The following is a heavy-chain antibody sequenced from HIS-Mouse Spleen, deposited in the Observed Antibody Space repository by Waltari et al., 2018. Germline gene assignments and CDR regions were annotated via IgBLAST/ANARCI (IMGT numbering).Heavy chain of an antibody. V-gene: IGHV4-39*07. CDR1: GGSISSSSYY. CDR3: ARGGDLVQ. CDR2: IQYSGCT. D-gene: IGHD7-27*01. J-gene: IGHJ4*02. Sequence: QLQLQESGTGLVKPSETLSLTCTVPGGSISSSSYYWGWIRQPPGKGLEWIGGIQYSGCTSYNPSLTSRVTISVDTSKNQFSLKLSSVTAADTAVYYCARGGDLVQWGQGTLVTVSS.